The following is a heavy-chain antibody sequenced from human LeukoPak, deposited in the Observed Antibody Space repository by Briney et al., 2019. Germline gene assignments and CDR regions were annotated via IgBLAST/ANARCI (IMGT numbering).Heavy chain of an antibody. CDR3: ATANWGDY. J-gene: IGHJ4*02. CDR1: GFTFSNYV. Sequence: QTGGSLRLSCATSGFTFSNYVMHWVRQAPGKGLEWVAFIRHDGNNQYYADSVKGRFTISRDNSKNTLYLQMNSLRPEDTAVYYCATANWGDYWGQGTLVTVSS. CDR2: IRHDGNNQ. V-gene: IGHV3-30*02. D-gene: IGHD7-27*01.